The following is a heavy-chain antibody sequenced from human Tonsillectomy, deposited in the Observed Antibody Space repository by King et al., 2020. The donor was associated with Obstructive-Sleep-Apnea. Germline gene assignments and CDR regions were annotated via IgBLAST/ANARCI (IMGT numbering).Heavy chain of an antibody. V-gene: IGHV3-30*04. Sequence: VQLVESGGGVVQPGRSLRLSCAASGFTFSSYAMHWVRQAPGKGLEWVAVISYDGSNKYYADSVKGRFTISRDNSKNTLYLQMNSLKAEDTAVFYCAGDGNVDIVATTYYYYYGMDVWGHGTTVTVSS. CDR1: GFTFSSYA. D-gene: IGHD5-12*01. J-gene: IGHJ6*02. CDR3: AGDGNVDIVATTYYYYYGMDV. CDR2: ISYDGSNK.